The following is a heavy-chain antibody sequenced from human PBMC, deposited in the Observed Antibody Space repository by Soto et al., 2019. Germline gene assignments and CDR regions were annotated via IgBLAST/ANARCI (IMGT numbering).Heavy chain of an antibody. D-gene: IGHD3-3*01. V-gene: IGHV1-2*02. CDR2: INPNSGGT. J-gene: IGHJ4*02. CDR1: GYTFTGYY. Sequence: QVQLVQSGAEVKKPGASVKVSCKASGYTFTGYYMHWVRQAPGQGLEWMGWINPNSGGTNYAQKVKGRVTTTRDTSMSTAYMETRKRRSNDTAVYYCAIWDVGHYDFWSGYYTKRGYYFDYWGQGTLVTVSS. CDR3: AIWDVGHYDFWSGYYTKRGYYFDY.